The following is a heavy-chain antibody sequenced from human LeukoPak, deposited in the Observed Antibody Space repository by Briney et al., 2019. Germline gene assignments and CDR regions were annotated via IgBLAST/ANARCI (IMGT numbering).Heavy chain of an antibody. Sequence: PSETLSLTCAVYGGSFSGYYWSWMRQPPGKGLERIGEINHSGSTNYNPSLESRVTISVDTSKNQFSLMLSSVTAADTAVYYCARGRDYFDYWGQGTLVTVSS. CDR3: ARGRDYFDY. CDR1: GGSFSGYY. V-gene: IGHV4-34*01. J-gene: IGHJ4*02. CDR2: INHSGST.